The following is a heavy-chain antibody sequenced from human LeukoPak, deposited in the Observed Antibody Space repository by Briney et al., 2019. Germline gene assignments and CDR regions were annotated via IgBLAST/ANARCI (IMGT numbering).Heavy chain of an antibody. CDR2: IYPGDSHT. J-gene: IGHJ5*02. V-gene: IGHV5-51*01. D-gene: IGHD2-2*02. Sequence: GESLKISCKGSGYSFPNYWIGWVRQMPGKGLEWMGIIYPGDSHTRYSPSFQDQVTISVDKSISTAYLQWSSLKASDTAMYYCARGPYAYTSSATLGSYNWFDPWGRGTLVIVSS. CDR3: ARGPYAYTSSATLGSYNWFDP. CDR1: GYSFPNYW.